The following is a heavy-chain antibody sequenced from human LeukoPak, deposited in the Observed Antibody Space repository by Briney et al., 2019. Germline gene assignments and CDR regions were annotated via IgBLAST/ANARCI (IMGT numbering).Heavy chain of an antibody. J-gene: IGHJ4*02. CDR1: GYSITIGYF. CDR2: IFYSGTS. D-gene: IGHD3-22*01. V-gene: IGHV4-38-2*01. Sequence: SETLSLTCAVSGYSITIGYFWGWIRQPPGKGLEWIGLLYPSGSSIFYSGTSNYTPSLKNRVAISADTSKNQFSLKLNSATAADTAVYYCESFRTDYYDTSGFYPSYLDSWGQGILVTVSS. CDR3: ESFRTDYYDTSGFYPSYLDS.